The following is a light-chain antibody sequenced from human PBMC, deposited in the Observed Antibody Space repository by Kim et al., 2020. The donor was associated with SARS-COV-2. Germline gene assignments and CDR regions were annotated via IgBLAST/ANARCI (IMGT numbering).Light chain of an antibody. Sequence: TVTIACTRSRRSIASSYVQWYQQRPGSAPTTLIYEDKQRPSGVPDRFSGSIDSSSNSASLTISGLKTEDEADYYCQSSDSSNLHVVFGGGTQLTVL. J-gene: IGLJ2*01. CDR3: QSSDSSNLHVV. CDR2: EDK. CDR1: RRSIASSY. V-gene: IGLV6-57*03.